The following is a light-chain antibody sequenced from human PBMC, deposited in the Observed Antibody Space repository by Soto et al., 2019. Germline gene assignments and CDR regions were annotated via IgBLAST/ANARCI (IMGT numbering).Light chain of an antibody. CDR1: ANDVGGHNY. CDR3: YSYAGTYTFV. Sequence: QSVLTQPRSASGSPGHSATISCTGTANDVGGHNYVSWYQQHPGEAPKLLIYDVTERPSGVPDRFSGSKSGNTASLTISGLQTEDEADYYCYSYAGTYTFVFGTGTKVTVL. V-gene: IGLV2-11*01. CDR2: DVT. J-gene: IGLJ1*01.